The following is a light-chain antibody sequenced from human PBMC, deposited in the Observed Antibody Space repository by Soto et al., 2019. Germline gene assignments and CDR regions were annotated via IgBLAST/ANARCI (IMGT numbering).Light chain of an antibody. Sequence: QSVLTQPPSVSGALGQRVTISCTGGSSNVEAGYHVHWYQQLPGAAPRLLVFGNDNRPSGVPDRFSGSRSSTSASLAITGLQAEDEVHYYCHSYDNILRESVFGGRTKLTVL. CDR2: GND. V-gene: IGLV1-40*01. CDR1: SSNVEAGYH. CDR3: HSYDNILRESV. J-gene: IGLJ2*01.